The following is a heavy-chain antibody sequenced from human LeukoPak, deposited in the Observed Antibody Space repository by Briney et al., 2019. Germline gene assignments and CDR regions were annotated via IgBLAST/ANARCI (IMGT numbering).Heavy chain of an antibody. CDR3: AKDRMVRGVNYFDL. CDR1: GFTFSSYG. V-gene: IGHV3-23*01. D-gene: IGHD3-10*01. J-gene: IGHJ4*02. CDR2: ITDSGDTT. Sequence: GGSLRLSCAASGFTFSSYGMHWVRQAPGKGLEWVSGITDSGDTTYYTDSVKGRFTISRDNSKNTLYLQMNSLRAEDTAVYSCAKDRMVRGVNYFDLWGQGTLVTVSS.